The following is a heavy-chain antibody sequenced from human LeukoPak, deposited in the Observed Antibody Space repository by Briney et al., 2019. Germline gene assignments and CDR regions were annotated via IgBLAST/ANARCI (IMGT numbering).Heavy chain of an antibody. CDR2: IYYSGST. Sequence: SETLSLTCTVSGVSINSHYWSWIRQPPGKGLEWIGSIYYSGSTYYNPSLKSRVTISVDTSKNQFSLKLSSVTAADTAVYYCARSMVVAEMDVDYWGQGTLVTVSS. CDR3: ARSMVVAEMDVDY. J-gene: IGHJ4*02. CDR1: GVSINSHY. V-gene: IGHV4-39*07. D-gene: IGHD2-15*01.